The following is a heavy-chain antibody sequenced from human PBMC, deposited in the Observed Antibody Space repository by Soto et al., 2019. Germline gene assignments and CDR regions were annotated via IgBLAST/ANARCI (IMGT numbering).Heavy chain of an antibody. CDR3: AGRSGSSDY. Sequence: GGSLRLSCAASGFTFSNYTMHWVRQAPGKGLEWVALISYDEIDKYFADAVKGRFTISRDNSKNTLYLQMDSLRAEDTAVYYCAGRSGSSDYWGRGTLVTV. J-gene: IGHJ4*02. CDR2: ISYDEIDK. CDR1: GFTFSNYT. D-gene: IGHD3-10*01. V-gene: IGHV3-30*04.